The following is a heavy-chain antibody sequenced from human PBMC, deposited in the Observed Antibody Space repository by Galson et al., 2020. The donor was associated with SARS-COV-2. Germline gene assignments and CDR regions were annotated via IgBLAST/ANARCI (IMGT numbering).Heavy chain of an antibody. Sequence: SETLSLTCAVYGGSFSGYYWSWIRQPPGKGLEWIGEINHSGSTNYNPSLKSRVTISVDTSKNQFSLKLSSVTAADTAVYYCARTTPLGYYFDYWGHGTLVTVSS. CDR3: ARTTPLGYYFDY. D-gene: IGHD1-26*01. CDR2: INHSGST. V-gene: IGHV4-34*01. J-gene: IGHJ4*01. CDR1: GGSFSGYY.